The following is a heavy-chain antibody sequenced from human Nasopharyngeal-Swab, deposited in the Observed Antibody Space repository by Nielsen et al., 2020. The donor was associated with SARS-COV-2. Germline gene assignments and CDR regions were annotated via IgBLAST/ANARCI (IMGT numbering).Heavy chain of an antibody. CDR2: FSGSGGTT. CDR3: AKDLSYDSSGYYDY. J-gene: IGHJ4*02. Sequence: GGSLRLSCAASGFPFSSYAMSWVRQAPGKGLEWVSSFSGSGGTTYYTDAVKGRFTISRDNSKNTLYLQMNSLRAEDTAVYYCAKDLSYDSSGYYDYWGQGTLVTVSS. D-gene: IGHD3-22*01. V-gene: IGHV3-23*01. CDR1: GFPFSSYA.